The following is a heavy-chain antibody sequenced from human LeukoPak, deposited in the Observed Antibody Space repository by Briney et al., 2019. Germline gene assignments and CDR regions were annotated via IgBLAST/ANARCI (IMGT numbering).Heavy chain of an antibody. CDR2: ITPFFGVA. CDR1: GGNFGNYV. CDR3: ARDTNEEYSSSSDGLAV. V-gene: IGHV1-69*04. Sequence: SVKVSCKASGGNFGNYVIHWVRQAPGHGLEWMGRITPFFGVANYAQTFQDRVTFTADKITNTAYMQISSLKSEDTAVYFCARDTNEEYSSSSDGLAVWGQGTTVTVSS. D-gene: IGHD6-6*01. J-gene: IGHJ6*02.